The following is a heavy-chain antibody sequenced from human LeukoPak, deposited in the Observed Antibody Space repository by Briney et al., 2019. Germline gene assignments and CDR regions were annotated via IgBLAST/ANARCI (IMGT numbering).Heavy chain of an antibody. Sequence: GASVKVSCKASGYTFTGYYMHWVRQAPGQGPEWMGWINLNSGGTNYAQKFQGWVTMTRDTSISTAYMELSRLRSDDTAVYYCARGEQQLGPLDYWGQGTLVTVSS. CDR3: ARGEQQLGPLDY. J-gene: IGHJ4*02. V-gene: IGHV1-2*04. D-gene: IGHD6-13*01. CDR1: GYTFTGYY. CDR2: INLNSGGT.